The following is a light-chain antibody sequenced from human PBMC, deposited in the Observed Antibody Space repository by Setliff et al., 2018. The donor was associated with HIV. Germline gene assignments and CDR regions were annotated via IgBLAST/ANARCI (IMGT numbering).Light chain of an antibody. J-gene: IGLJ1*01. CDR2: AVS. V-gene: IGLV2-14*01. CDR1: SSDVAGYDY. Sequence: QSALTQPASVSGFPGQSITISCTGTSSDVAGYDYVSWYQQHPGKAPKLMIYAVSKRPSGVSNRFSGSKSGDTASLTISGLQAEDDADYYCSSYTSSSTFVFATGTKVTVL. CDR3: SSYTSSSTFV.